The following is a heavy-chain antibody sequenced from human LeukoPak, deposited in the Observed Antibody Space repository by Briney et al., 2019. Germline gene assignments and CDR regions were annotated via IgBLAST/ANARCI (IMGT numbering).Heavy chain of an antibody. CDR2: INAGNGNT. J-gene: IGHJ4*02. V-gene: IGHV1-3*01. D-gene: IGHD5-12*01. Sequence: ASVKVSGKASGYTFTSYVMHWMRQAPGQRLEWLGWINAGNGNTKYSQKFQGRVTITRDTSASTTYMDLSSLRSEDTAVYYCARERGYSDYDSFDYWGQGTLVTASS. CDR1: GYTFTSYV. CDR3: ARERGYSDYDSFDY.